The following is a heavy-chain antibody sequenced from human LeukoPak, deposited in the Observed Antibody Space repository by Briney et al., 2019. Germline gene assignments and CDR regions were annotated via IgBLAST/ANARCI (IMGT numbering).Heavy chain of an antibody. Sequence: ASVKVSCKTSGYTFTSYGISWVRQAPGQGLEWMGRIIPILGIANYAQKFQGRVTITADKSTSTAYMELSSLRSEDTAVYYCARSRYNGYYHGSFDYWGQGTLVTVSS. D-gene: IGHD3-22*01. CDR2: IIPILGIA. CDR3: ARSRYNGYYHGSFDY. CDR1: GYTFTSYG. V-gene: IGHV1-69*04. J-gene: IGHJ4*02.